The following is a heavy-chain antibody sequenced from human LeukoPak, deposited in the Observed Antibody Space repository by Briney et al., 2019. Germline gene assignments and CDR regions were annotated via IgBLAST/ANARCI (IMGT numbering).Heavy chain of an antibody. CDR3: AKDDGSIAVAGTLDY. CDR1: GFTFSSYG. Sequence: PGRSLRLSCAASGFTFSSYGMHWVRQAPGKGLEWMAVISYDGSNKYYADSVKGRFTISRDNSKNTLYLQMNSLRAEDTAVYYCAKDDGSIAVAGTLDYWGQGTLVTVSS. D-gene: IGHD6-19*01. V-gene: IGHV3-30*18. CDR2: ISYDGSNK. J-gene: IGHJ4*02.